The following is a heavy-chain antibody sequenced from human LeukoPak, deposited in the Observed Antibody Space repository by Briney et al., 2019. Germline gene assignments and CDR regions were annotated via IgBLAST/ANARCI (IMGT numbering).Heavy chain of an antibody. CDR3: ARGAAAGGSYYYYYYYMDV. Sequence: GGFLRLSCAASGFTFSSYWMSWVRQAPGKGLEWVANTKQDGSEKYYVDSVKGRFTISRDNAKNSLYLQMNSLRAEDTAVYYCARGAAAGGSYYYYYYYMDVWGKGTTVTISS. D-gene: IGHD6-13*01. CDR2: TKQDGSEK. V-gene: IGHV3-7*01. CDR1: GFTFSSYW. J-gene: IGHJ6*03.